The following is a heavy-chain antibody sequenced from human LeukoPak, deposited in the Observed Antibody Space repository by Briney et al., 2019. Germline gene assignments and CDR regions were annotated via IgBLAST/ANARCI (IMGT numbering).Heavy chain of an antibody. Sequence: SETLSLTCTVSGGSISSYYWSWIRQPPGKGLEWIGYIYYSGSTNYNPSLKSRVTISVDTSKNQFSLKLSSVTAADTAVYYCASGMAWFDPWGQGTLVIVSS. D-gene: IGHD1-14*01. V-gene: IGHV4-59*08. J-gene: IGHJ5*02. CDR3: ASGMAWFDP. CDR2: IYYSGST. CDR1: GGSISSYY.